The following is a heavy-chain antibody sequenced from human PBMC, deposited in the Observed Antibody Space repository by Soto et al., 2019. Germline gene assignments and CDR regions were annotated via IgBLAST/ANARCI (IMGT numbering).Heavy chain of an antibody. Sequence: PSGTLSLTCAVSGGSISSGDYYWSWIRQPPGKGLEWIGYIYYSGSTYYNPSLKSRVTISVDTSKNQFSLKLSSVTAADTAVYYCARDSSGYSLLYYGMDVWGQGTTVTVSS. CDR2: IYYSGST. V-gene: IGHV4-30-4*01. D-gene: IGHD3-22*01. CDR1: GGSISSGDYY. CDR3: ARDSSGYSLLYYGMDV. J-gene: IGHJ6*02.